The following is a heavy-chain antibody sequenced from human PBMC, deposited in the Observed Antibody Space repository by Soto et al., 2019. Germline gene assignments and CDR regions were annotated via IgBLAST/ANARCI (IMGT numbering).Heavy chain of an antibody. Sequence: EVQLVESGGGLVQPGGSLRLSCAASGFTFSSYDMHWVRQATGKGLEWVSAIGTAGDTYYPGSVKGRFTISRENAKNSLDLQMNSLRAGDTAVYYGARGAGSNGYFDYWGQGTLVTVSS. CDR3: ARGAGSNGYFDY. CDR2: IGTAGDT. CDR1: GFTFSSYD. D-gene: IGHD6-13*01. J-gene: IGHJ4*02. V-gene: IGHV3-13*01.